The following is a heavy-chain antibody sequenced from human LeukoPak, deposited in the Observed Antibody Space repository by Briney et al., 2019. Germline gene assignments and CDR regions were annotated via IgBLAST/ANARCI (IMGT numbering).Heavy chain of an antibody. V-gene: IGHV4-39*01. CDR1: GGSISTTGYY. Sequence: SETLSLTCTVSGGSISTTGYYWGWIRQPPGKGLDCIGSIYYSGSTYYNPSLKSRLTISVDTSKNHFSLKLSSVTAADTAVYYCARFGSNYFDYWGQGTLVTVSS. D-gene: IGHD3-3*01. CDR3: ARFGSNYFDY. J-gene: IGHJ4*02. CDR2: IYYSGST.